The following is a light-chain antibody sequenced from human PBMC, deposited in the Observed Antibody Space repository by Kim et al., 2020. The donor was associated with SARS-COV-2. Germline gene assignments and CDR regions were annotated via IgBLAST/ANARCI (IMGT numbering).Light chain of an antibody. CDR3: QQYNSYRWT. CDR1: QSISSW. V-gene: IGKV1-5*01. J-gene: IGKJ1*01. Sequence: ASVGDGVTISCRASQSISSWLAWYQQKPGKAPKLLIYDASSLASGVPSRFSGSGSGTEFTLTISSLQPDDFATYYCQQYNSYRWTFGQGTKVDIK. CDR2: DAS.